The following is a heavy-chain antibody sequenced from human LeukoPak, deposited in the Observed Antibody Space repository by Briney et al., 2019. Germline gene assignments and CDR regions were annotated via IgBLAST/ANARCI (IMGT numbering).Heavy chain of an antibody. CDR3: AKDAELLQDY. Sequence: SCKASGGTFSSYAMSWVRQAPGKGLEWVSAISGSGGSTYYADSVKGRFTISRDNSKNTLYLQMNSLRAEDTAVYYCAKDAELLQDYWGQGTLVTVSS. D-gene: IGHD4-23*01. CDR1: GGTFSSYA. J-gene: IGHJ4*02. V-gene: IGHV3-23*01. CDR2: ISGSGGST.